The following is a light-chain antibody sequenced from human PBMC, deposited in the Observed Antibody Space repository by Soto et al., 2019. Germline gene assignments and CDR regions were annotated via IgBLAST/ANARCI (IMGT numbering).Light chain of an antibody. CDR2: EVN. J-gene: IGLJ1*01. CDR3: SSHVGANYPFV. CDR1: SSDVGAYNS. V-gene: IGLV2-8*01. Sequence: QSALTQPPSASGSPGQSVAISCTGTSSDVGAYNSVSWYQQHPGKAPKLLISEVNKRPSGVPDRFSGSKSGNTASLTVSGLQDDDEADYYCSSHVGANYPFVFGTGTKLTVL.